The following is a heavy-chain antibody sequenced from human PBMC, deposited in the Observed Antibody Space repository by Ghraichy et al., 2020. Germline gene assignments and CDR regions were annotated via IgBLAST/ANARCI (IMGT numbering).Heavy chain of an antibody. J-gene: IGHJ4*02. CDR2: ISGGGGST. CDR1: GFTFSSYA. Sequence: LTCAASGFTFSSYAMSWVRQAPGKGLEWVSAISGGGGSTYYADSVKGRFTISRDNSKNTLYLQMNSLRAEDTAVYYCAKDVHTAMVGGYYFDYWGQGPLVTVSS. D-gene: IGHD5-18*01. CDR3: AKDVHTAMVGGYYFDY. V-gene: IGHV3-23*01.